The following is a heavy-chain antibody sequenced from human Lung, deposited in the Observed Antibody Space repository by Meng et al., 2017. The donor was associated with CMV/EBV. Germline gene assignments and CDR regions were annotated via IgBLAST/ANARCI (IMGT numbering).Heavy chain of an antibody. D-gene: IGHD6-13*01. Sequence: RFSCEASGFSFSTYGMHWVRQAPGKGLEWVALISNDGSTEYYADSVEGRFTISRDNSKNTLYLQMNSLRTEDTAVYYCATVISSYSSTWEYNLYYAYYGMDDWXQGTXVTVSS. CDR2: ISNDGSTE. V-gene: IGHV3-30-3*01. CDR1: GFSFSTYG. CDR3: ATVISSYSSTWEYNLYYAYYGMDD. J-gene: IGHJ6*02.